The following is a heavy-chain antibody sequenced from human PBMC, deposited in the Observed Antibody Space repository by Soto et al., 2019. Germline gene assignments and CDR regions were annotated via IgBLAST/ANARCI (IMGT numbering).Heavy chain of an antibody. CDR2: FYYSGGT. Sequence: SETLSLTCTVSGGSISSYFWGWIRQPPGKGLEWIGSFYYSGGTYYNPSLKSRITISGDTSKNQFSLKLSSVTAADTAVYYCVTVNLVGAAYYFDYWGPGTLVTVSS. J-gene: IGHJ4*02. CDR1: GGSISSYF. CDR3: VTVNLVGAAYYFDY. D-gene: IGHD1-26*01. V-gene: IGHV4-59*05.